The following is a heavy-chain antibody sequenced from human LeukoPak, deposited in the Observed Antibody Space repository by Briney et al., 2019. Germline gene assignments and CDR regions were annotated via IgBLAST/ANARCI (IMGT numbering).Heavy chain of an antibody. V-gene: IGHV3-64*01. CDR2: ISSNGGST. CDR1: GFTFSSYA. Sequence: PGGSLRLSCAASGFTFSSYAMHWVRQAPGKGLEYVSAISSNGGSTYYANSVKGRFTISRDNSKNTLYLQMGSLRAEDMAVYYCARAPRYCSRTSCYCDYWGQGTLVTVSS. J-gene: IGHJ4*02. CDR3: ARAPRYCSRTSCYCDY. D-gene: IGHD2-2*01.